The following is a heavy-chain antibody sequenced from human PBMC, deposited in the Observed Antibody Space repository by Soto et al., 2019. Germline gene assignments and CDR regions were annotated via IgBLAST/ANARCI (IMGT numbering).Heavy chain of an antibody. CDR3: ARGGYSGPISDRGSFDY. Sequence: RLSFAASGFTFSSYAMHWVRQAPGKLLEWVAVISYDGSNKYYADSVKGRFTISRDNSKNTLYLQMNSLRAEDTAVYYCARGGYSGPISDRGSFDYLGQGTLVTVSS. CDR1: GFTFSSYA. J-gene: IGHJ4*02. V-gene: IGHV3-30-3*01. D-gene: IGHD2-15*01. CDR2: ISYDGSNK.